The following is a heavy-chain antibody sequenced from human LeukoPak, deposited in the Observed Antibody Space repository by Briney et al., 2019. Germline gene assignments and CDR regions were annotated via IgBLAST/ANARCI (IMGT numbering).Heavy chain of an antibody. J-gene: IGHJ4*02. CDR3: ARRVGRTGTTDFDY. D-gene: IGHD1-1*01. CDR1: GYSFTRYW. Sequence: GESLKISCKGSGYSFTRYWIGWVRQMPGKGLEWMGIIYPGESDIRYSPSFQGQVTISADKSISTAYLQWSSLKASDTATYYCARRVGRTGTTDFDYWGQGTLVTVSS. CDR2: IYPGESDI. V-gene: IGHV5-51*01.